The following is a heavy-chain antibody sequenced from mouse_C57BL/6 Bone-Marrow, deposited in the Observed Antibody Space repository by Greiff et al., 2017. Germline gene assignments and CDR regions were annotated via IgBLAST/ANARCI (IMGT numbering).Heavy chain of an antibody. CDR1: GFTFSSYG. V-gene: IGHV5-6*01. CDR2: ISSGGSYT. D-gene: IGHD1-1*01. CDR3: ARQGYYYGSDWYFDV. Sequence: EVKVVESGGDLVKPGGSLKLSCAASGFTFSSYGMSWVRQTPDKRLEWVATISSGGSYTYYPDSVKGRFTISRDNAKNTLYLQMSSLMSEDTSMYYCARQGYYYGSDWYFDVGGTGTTVTVSS. J-gene: IGHJ1*03.